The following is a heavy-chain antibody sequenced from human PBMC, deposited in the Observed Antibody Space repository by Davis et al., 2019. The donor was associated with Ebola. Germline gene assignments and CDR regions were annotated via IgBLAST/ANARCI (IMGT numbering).Heavy chain of an antibody. J-gene: IGHJ4*02. Sequence: SETLSLTCAVYGGSFSDYYWTWIRQPPGKGLEWIGEINHRGSTNYNPSLKSRVTISVDTSKNQFSLKATSVTAADTAVYYCARSGYSGYDPRINFDYWGQGTLVTVSS. CDR2: INHRGST. V-gene: IGHV4-34*01. CDR3: ARSGYSGYDPRINFDY. D-gene: IGHD5-12*01. CDR1: GGSFSDYY.